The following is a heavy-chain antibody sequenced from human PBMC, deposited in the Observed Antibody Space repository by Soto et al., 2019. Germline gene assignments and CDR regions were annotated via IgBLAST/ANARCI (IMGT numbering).Heavy chain of an antibody. J-gene: IGHJ4*02. CDR1: GGSVTNSSYY. V-gene: IGHV4-39*01. Sequence: PSETLSLTCTVSGGSVTNSSYYCGWIRQSPGKGLEWIGSVYYRGRSYSKSSVKSRVTISVATSKNRFSLSLNSVTASDTAVYFCVSQRTTVPTQAYFDYWGPGALVTVS. CDR3: VSQRTTVPTQAYFDY. CDR2: VYYRGRS. D-gene: IGHD4-17*01.